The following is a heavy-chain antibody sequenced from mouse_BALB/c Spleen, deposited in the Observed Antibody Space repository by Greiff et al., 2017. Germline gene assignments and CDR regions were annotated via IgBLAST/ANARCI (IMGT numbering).Heavy chain of an antibody. Sequence: QVQLQQSGPGLVAPSQSLSITCTVSGFSLTGYGVNWVRQPPGKGLEWLGMIWGDGSTDYNSALKSRLSISKDNSKSQVFLKMNSLQTDDTARYYCARDGNYSYWYFDVWGAGTTVTVSS. CDR2: IWGDGST. J-gene: IGHJ1*01. CDR3: ARDGNYSYWYFDV. V-gene: IGHV2-6-7*01. CDR1: GFSLTGYG. D-gene: IGHD2-1*01.